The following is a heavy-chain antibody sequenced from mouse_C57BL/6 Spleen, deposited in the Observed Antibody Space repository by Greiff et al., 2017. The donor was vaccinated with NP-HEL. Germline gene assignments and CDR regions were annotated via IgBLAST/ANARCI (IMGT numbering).Heavy chain of an antibody. CDR1: GFTFSSYG. D-gene: IGHD1-1*01. Sequence: EVQGVESGGDLVKPGGSLKLSCAASGFTFSSYGMSWVRQTPDKRLEWVATISSGGSYTYYPDSVKGRFTISRDNAKNTLYLQMSSLKSEDTAMYYCARGTTVGAYWGQGTLVTVSA. J-gene: IGHJ3*01. V-gene: IGHV5-6*01. CDR2: ISSGGSYT. CDR3: ARGTTVGAY.